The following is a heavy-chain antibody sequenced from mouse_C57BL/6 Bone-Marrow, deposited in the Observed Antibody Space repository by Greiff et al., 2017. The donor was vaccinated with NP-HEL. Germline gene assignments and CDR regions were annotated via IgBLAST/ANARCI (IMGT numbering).Heavy chain of an antibody. J-gene: IGHJ3*01. CDR2: ISDGGSYT. CDR3: AREGTGFAY. V-gene: IGHV5-4*01. D-gene: IGHD3-3*01. CDR1: GFTFSSYA. Sequence: EVMLVESGGGLVKPGGSLKLSCAASGFTFSSYAMSWVRQTPEKRLEWVATISDGGSYTYYPDNVKGRFTISRDNAKNNLYLQMSHLKSEDTAMYYCAREGTGFAYWGQWTLVTVSA.